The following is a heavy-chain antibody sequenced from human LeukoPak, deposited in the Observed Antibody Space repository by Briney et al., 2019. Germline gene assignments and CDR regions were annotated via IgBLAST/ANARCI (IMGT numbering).Heavy chain of an antibody. CDR2: ISYDGSNK. Sequence: GRSLRLSCAASGFTFSNYGMHWVRQASGKGLEWVALISYDGSNKYYADSVKGRFTISRDNSKNTLSLQMYSLRAEDTAVYYCAKLPFYCSTTSCYAFDYWGQGTLVTVSS. V-gene: IGHV3-30*18. CDR3: AKLPFYCSTTSCYAFDY. D-gene: IGHD2-2*01. J-gene: IGHJ4*02. CDR1: GFTFSNYG.